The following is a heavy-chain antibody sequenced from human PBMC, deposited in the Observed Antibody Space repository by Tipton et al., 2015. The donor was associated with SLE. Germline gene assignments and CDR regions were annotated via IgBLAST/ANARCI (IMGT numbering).Heavy chain of an antibody. CDR2: ISSSSSYI. Sequence: GSLRLSCVASGFTFSSYNMNWVRQVPGKGLEWVSSISSSSSYIYYGDSLKGRFTISRDNAKNSLYLQMNSLRVEDTAVYYCASRSAVYWYFDLWGRGTLVTVSS. CDR1: GFTFSSYN. V-gene: IGHV3-21*01. J-gene: IGHJ2*01. D-gene: IGHD6-19*01. CDR3: ASRSAVYWYFDL.